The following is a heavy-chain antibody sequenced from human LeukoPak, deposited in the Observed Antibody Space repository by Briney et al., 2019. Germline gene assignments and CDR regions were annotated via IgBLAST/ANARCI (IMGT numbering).Heavy chain of an antibody. V-gene: IGHV3-11*01. CDR2: ISSSGSTI. J-gene: IGHJ4*02. Sequence: SGGSLRLSCAAFGFTFSDYYMSWIRQAPGKGLQWVSYISSSGSTIYYADSVKGRLTISRDNSNNTLHLQMNSLRVEDTAMYYCAKPHTPYCSGGTCYLFDLWGQGTLVTVSS. D-gene: IGHD2-15*01. CDR1: GFTFSDYY. CDR3: AKPHTPYCSGGTCYLFDL.